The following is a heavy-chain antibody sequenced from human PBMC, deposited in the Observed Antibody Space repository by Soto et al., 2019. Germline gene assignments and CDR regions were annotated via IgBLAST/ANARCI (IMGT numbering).Heavy chain of an antibody. Sequence: QVQLQESGPGLVKSSETLSLTCSVSGDSSSTYYWGWIRQPPGKGLEWIGYINYSGRSNHNPSLKSRLSISVDASKNQVSLKLTSVTAAVTAVYYCARSYCADSVSCNWFDPWGQGTLVVVSS. D-gene: IGHD2-8*02. CDR1: GDSSSTYY. CDR3: ARSYCADSVSCNWFDP. V-gene: IGHV4-59*01. J-gene: IGHJ5*02. CDR2: INYSGRS.